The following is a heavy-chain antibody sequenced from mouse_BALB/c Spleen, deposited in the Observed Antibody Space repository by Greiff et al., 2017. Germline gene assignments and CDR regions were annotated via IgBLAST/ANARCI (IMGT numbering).Heavy chain of an antibody. Sequence: EVKLQESGPGLVKPSQSLSLTCTVTGYSITSDYAWNWIRQFPGNKLEWMGDISYSGSTSYNPSLKSRISITRDTSKNQFFLQLNSVTTEDTATYYCARFITTVVAPHYYAMDYWGQGTSVTVSS. CDR3: ARFITTVVAPHYYAMDY. D-gene: IGHD1-1*01. CDR2: ISYSGST. V-gene: IGHV3-2*02. CDR1: GYSITSDYA. J-gene: IGHJ4*01.